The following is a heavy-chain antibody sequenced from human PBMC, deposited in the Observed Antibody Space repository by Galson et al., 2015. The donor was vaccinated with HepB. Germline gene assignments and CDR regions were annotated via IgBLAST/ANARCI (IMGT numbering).Heavy chain of an antibody. CDR2: ISYDGSNK. Sequence: SLRLSCAASGFAFSSYAMHWVRQAPGKGLEWVAVISYDGSNKYYADSVKGRFTISRDNSKNTLYLQMNSLRAEDTAVYYCARPLGDYGDPRGYFQHWGQGTLVTVSS. J-gene: IGHJ1*01. CDR1: GFAFSSYA. CDR3: ARPLGDYGDPRGYFQH. V-gene: IGHV3-30-3*01. D-gene: IGHD4-17*01.